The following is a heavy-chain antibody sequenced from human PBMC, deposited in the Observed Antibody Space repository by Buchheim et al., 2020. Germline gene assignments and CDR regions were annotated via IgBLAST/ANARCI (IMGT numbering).Heavy chain of an antibody. V-gene: IGHV3-30-3*01. J-gene: IGHJ4*02. Sequence: QVQLVESGGGVVQPGRSLRLSCAASGFTFSSYAMHWVRQAPGKGLEWVAVISYDGSNKYYADSVKGRFTISRDNSKNTLYLQMNSLRAEDTAVYYCARDRGDSYYYDSCGYYPDYWGQGTL. CDR1: GFTFSSYA. CDR2: ISYDGSNK. CDR3: ARDRGDSYYYDSCGYYPDY. D-gene: IGHD3-22*01.